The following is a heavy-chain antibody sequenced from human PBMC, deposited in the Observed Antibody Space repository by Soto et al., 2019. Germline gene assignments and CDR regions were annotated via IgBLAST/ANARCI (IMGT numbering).Heavy chain of an antibody. D-gene: IGHD2-15*01. CDR1: GYSFTSYW. J-gene: IGHJ5*02. CDR2: IYPGDSDT. Sequence: GESLKISCKGSGYSFTSYWIGWVRQMPGKGLEWMGIIYPGDSDTRYSPPFQGQVTISADKSISTAYLQWSSLKASDTAMYYCARGICSGGSCYSWWFDPWGQGTLVTVSS. CDR3: ARGICSGGSCYSWWFDP. V-gene: IGHV5-51*01.